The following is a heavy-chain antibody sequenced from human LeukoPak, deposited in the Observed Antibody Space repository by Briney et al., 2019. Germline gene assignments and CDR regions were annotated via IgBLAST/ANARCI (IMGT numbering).Heavy chain of an antibody. CDR3: ARAPASYTVDY. CDR1: GGSNSSGDYY. V-gene: IGHV4-30-4*08. J-gene: IGHJ4*02. Sequence: PSQTLSLTCTVSGGSNSSGDYYWSWIRQPPGKGLEWIGYIYYSGSTYYNPSLKSRVTISVDTSKNQFSLKLSSVTAADTAVYYCARAPASYTVDYWGQGTLVTVSS. CDR2: IYYSGST. D-gene: IGHD2-2*02.